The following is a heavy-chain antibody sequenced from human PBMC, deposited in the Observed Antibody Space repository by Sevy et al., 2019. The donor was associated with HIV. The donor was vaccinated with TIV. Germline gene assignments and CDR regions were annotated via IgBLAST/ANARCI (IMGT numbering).Heavy chain of an antibody. D-gene: IGHD6-13*01. J-gene: IGHJ6*02. V-gene: IGHV3-23*01. CDR3: AKGDSTFYGMDV. CDR1: GFTFSTYT. Sequence: GGSLRLSSAASGFTFSTYTMSWVRQAPGKGLEWVSAISGSGGSTYYADSVKGRFTISRDKSKNTLYLQMNNLRAEDTAVYYCAKGDSTFYGMDVWGQGTTVTVSS. CDR2: ISGSGGST.